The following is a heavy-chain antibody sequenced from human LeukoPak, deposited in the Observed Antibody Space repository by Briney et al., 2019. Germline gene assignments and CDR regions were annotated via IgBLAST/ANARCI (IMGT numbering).Heavy chain of an antibody. J-gene: IGHJ4*02. CDR1: GFTFSNNR. Sequence: GGSLRLSCTASGFTFSNNRMSWVRQAPGKGLEWVSSISSSSSYIYYADSVKGRFTISRGNAKNSLYLQMNSLRAEDTAVYYCARVPIRAEYSSSWYDYWGQGTLVTVSS. D-gene: IGHD6-13*01. V-gene: IGHV3-21*01. CDR3: ARVPIRAEYSSSWYDY. CDR2: ISSSSSYI.